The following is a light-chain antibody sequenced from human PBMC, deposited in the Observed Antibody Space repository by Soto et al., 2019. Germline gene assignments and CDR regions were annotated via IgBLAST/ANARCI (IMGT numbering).Light chain of an antibody. CDR2: DAS. CDR3: LQDYDYLWT. CDR1: QDIRSD. Sequence: AIQMTQSASSLSASVGDSITITCRASQDIRSDLGWYQQKPGRAPKLLIYDASSLQGGVPSRFSGSGSGTDFTLTISSLQPEDFATYYCLQDYDYLWTFGQGTKVDIK. V-gene: IGKV1-6*01. J-gene: IGKJ1*01.